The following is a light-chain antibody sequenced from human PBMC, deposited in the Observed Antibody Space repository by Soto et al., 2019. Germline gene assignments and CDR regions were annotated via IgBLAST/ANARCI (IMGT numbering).Light chain of an antibody. Sequence: DIQMTQSPSSVSASVGERVTITCRASQGISKYLAWYQQKPGKAPKLLIYLTSSLQSGVPSRFSGSGSVTDFTLSISSLQPEDFGTYYCQQAKSFPWTLGQGTKVEI. CDR3: QQAKSFPWT. J-gene: IGKJ1*01. CDR2: LTS. V-gene: IGKV1-12*01. CDR1: QGISKY.